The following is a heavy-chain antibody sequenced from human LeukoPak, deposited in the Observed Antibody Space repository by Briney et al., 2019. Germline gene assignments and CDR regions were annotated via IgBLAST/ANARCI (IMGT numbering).Heavy chain of an antibody. V-gene: IGHV4-4*02. J-gene: IGHJ5*02. CDR1: GGSISSSNW. Sequence: SETLSLTCAVSGGSISSSNWWSWVRQPPGKGLEWIGEIYHSGSTNYNPSLKSRVTISVDKSKNQFPLKLSSVTAADTAVYYCARGSYSGYDAYTAWGQGTLVTVSS. CDR2: IYHSGST. CDR3: ARGSYSGYDAYTA. D-gene: IGHD5-12*01.